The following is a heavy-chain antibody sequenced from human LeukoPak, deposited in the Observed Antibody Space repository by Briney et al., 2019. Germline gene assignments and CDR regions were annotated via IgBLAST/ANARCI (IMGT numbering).Heavy chain of an antibody. J-gene: IGHJ6*02. V-gene: IGHV3-15*01. CDR3: TTDFKRPLGYYGLAV. CDR2: IKTKTDVGTT. Sequence: GGSLRLSCAASGFTFSNAWMSWVRQAPGKGLEWVGSIKTKTDVGTTDYAASVKGRFTVSRDDSKNTLYLQMNSLKTEDTAVYYCTTDFKRPLGYYGLAVWGRGTTVTVSS. CDR1: GFTFSNAW.